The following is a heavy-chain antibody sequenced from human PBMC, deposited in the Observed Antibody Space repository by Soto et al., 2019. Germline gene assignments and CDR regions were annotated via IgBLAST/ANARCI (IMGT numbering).Heavy chain of an antibody. CDR1: GGAIRSYY. V-gene: IGHV4-59*08. CDR3: ATFSLGGWFDP. CDR2: IYYSGST. Sequence: TLSLTCTVSGGAIRSYYWSWIRQSPGKGLEWIGYIYYSGSTSYNPSLKSRVTISVDTSPNQFSLNLRSVTAADTAVYYCATFSLGGWFDPWGQGTLVTVSS. J-gene: IGHJ5*02. D-gene: IGHD7-27*01.